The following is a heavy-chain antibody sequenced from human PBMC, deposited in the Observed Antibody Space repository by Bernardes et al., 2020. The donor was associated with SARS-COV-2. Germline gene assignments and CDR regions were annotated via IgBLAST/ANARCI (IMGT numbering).Heavy chain of an antibody. V-gene: IGHV4-59*01. CDR1: GGSISSYY. D-gene: IGHD2-2*01. J-gene: IGHJ5*02. Sequence: SETLSLTCTVSGGSISSYYWSWIRQPPGKGLEWIGYIYYSGSTNYNPSLKSRVTISVDTSKNQFSLKLSSVTAADTAVYYCARGGFTSCVECKRQNWFDPWGQGTLVTVSS. CDR3: ARGGFTSCVECKRQNWFDP. CDR2: IYYSGST.